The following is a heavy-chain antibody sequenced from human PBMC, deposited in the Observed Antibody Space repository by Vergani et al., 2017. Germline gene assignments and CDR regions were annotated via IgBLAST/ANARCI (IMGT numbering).Heavy chain of an antibody. CDR2: IYYSGST. J-gene: IGHJ4*02. CDR3: AGKTSAYDILTGYYHTHPFDY. CDR1: GGSISSGDYY. V-gene: IGHV4-30-4*01. D-gene: IGHD3-9*01. Sequence: QVQLQESGPGLVKPSQTLSLTCTVSGGSISSGDYYWSWIRQPPGKGLEWIGYIYYSGSTYYNPSLKSRVTISVDTAKNQFSLKLSSVTAADTAVYYCAGKTSAYDILTGYYHTHPFDYWGQGTLVTVSS.